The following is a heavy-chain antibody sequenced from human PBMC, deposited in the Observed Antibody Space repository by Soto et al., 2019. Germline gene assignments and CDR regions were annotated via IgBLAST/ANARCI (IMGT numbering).Heavy chain of an antibody. CDR3: AKTYSSAWYWLLRAATIGFDY. J-gene: IGHJ4*02. CDR1: GFTFSSYA. V-gene: IGHV3-23*01. CDR2: ISGGGGST. D-gene: IGHD6-19*01. Sequence: LRLSCAASGFTFSSYAMSWVRQTPGKGLEWVSAISGGGGSTHYADSVKGRFSISRDNSKNTLYLQINGLRAEDTAVYYCAKTYSSAWYWLLRAATIGFDYWGQGTLVTVSS.